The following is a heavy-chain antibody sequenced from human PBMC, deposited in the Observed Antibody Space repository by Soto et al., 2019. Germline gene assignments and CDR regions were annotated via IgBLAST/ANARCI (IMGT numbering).Heavy chain of an antibody. D-gene: IGHD3-22*01. CDR3: AKGRITMIVVAPCDY. J-gene: IGHJ4*02. CDR1: GFTFSSYG. Sequence: QVQLVESGGGVVQPGRSLRLSCAASGFTFSSYGMHWVRQAPGKGLEWVAVISYDGSNKYYADSVKGRFTISRDNSKNTLYLQMNSLRAEDTAVYDCAKGRITMIVVAPCDYWGQGTLVTVSS. CDR2: ISYDGSNK. V-gene: IGHV3-30*18.